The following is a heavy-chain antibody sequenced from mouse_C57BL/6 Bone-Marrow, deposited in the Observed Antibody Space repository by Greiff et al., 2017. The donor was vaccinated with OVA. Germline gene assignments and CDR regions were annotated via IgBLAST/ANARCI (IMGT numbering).Heavy chain of an antibody. CDR2: IDPENGDT. J-gene: IGHJ2*01. Sequence: VQLQQSGAELVRPGASVKLSCTASGFNIKDDYMHWVKQRPEQGLEWIGWIDPENGDTEYASKFQGKATITADTSSNTAYLQLSSLTSEDTAVYYCTGQLRHGGYYFDYWGQGTTLTVSS. D-gene: IGHD3-2*02. V-gene: IGHV14-4*01. CDR3: TGQLRHGGYYFDY. CDR1: GFNIKDDY.